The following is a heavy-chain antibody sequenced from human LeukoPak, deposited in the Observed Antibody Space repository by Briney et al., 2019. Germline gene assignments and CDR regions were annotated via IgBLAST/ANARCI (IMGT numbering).Heavy chain of an antibody. CDR3: AKRGVVIRGILVIGYHQEAYHYDF. CDR2: ISERGGST. D-gene: IGHD3-10*01. J-gene: IGHJ4*02. V-gene: IGHV3-23*01. CDR1: GISLSNYA. Sequence: GGSLRLSSVVSGISLSNYAMTWVRQAPGKGLEWVSYISERGGSTTYADSVKGRFTISRDTSLNTLYLQMNNLRAEDTAVYFCAKRGVVIRGILVIGYHQEAYHYDFWGQGVLVTVS.